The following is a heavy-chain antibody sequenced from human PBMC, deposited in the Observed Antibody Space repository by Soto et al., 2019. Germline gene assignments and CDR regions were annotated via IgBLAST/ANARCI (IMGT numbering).Heavy chain of an antibody. V-gene: IGHV1-69*13. CDR1: GCTFSSYA. D-gene: IGHD2-8*01. CDR2: IIPIFGTA. CDR3: ARGAEIVLMITKRRPTYHSYGMEV. Sequence: SVKVSCKASGCTFSSYAISWVRQAAGQGLEWMGGIIPIFGTANYAQKFQGRVTITADESTSTAYMELSSLRSEDTAVYYCARGAEIVLMITKRRPTYHSYGMEVWGQGTTVSVSS. J-gene: IGHJ6*01.